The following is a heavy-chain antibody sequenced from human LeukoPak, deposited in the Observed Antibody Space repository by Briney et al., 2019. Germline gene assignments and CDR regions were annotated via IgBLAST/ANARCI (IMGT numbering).Heavy chain of an antibody. V-gene: IGHV1-69*05. J-gene: IGHJ4*02. CDR1: GGTFSSYA. CDR2: IIPIFGTA. Sequence: SVKVSCKASGGTFSSYAISWVRQAPGQGLEWMGGIIPIFGTANYAQKFQGRVTITTDESTSIAYMELSSLRSEDTAVYYCARAPGGYSYGPFDYWGQGTLVTVSS. CDR3: ARAPGGYSYGPFDY. D-gene: IGHD5-18*01.